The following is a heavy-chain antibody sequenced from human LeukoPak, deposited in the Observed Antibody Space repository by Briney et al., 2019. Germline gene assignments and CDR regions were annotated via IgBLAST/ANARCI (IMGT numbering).Heavy chain of an antibody. CDR1: GYTFIDFY. CDR3: ARVKKLMPEFEF. J-gene: IGHJ4*02. D-gene: IGHD2-2*01. Sequence: ASVKVSCKASGYTFIDFYIHWVRQAPGQGLEWMGWINPNGGAIKYSQKFQGRVSMTRDTSTSTAYMDLSSLRSDDTAVYYCARVKKLMPEFEFWGQGTLVTVS. V-gene: IGHV1-2*02. CDR2: INPNGGAI.